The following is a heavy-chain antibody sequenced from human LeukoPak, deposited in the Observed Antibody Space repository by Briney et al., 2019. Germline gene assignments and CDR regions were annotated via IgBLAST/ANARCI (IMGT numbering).Heavy chain of an antibody. CDR2: INSDESST. D-gene: IGHD3-16*02. V-gene: IGHV3-74*01. J-gene: IGHJ4*02. CDR1: GFTFSSYE. Sequence: PGGSLRLSCAASGFTFSSYEMNWVRQAPGKGLVWVSRINSDESSTNYADSVKGRFTISRDNAKNTLYLEMKSLRAEDTAVYYCARGGRELSPLDYWGQGTLVTVSS. CDR3: ARGGRELSPLDY.